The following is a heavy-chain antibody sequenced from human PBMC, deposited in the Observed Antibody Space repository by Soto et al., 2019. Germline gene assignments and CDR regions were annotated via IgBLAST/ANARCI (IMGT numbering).Heavy chain of an antibody. CDR2: MNPNSGNT. Sequence: ASVKVSCKASGYTFTSYDINWVRQATGQGLEWMGWMNPNSGNTGYAQKFQGRVTMTRNTSISTAYMEPSSLRSEDTAVYYCARGLGYSYGLDYGMDVWGQGTTVTVSS. J-gene: IGHJ6*02. V-gene: IGHV1-8*01. CDR3: ARGLGYSYGLDYGMDV. D-gene: IGHD5-18*01. CDR1: GYTFTSYD.